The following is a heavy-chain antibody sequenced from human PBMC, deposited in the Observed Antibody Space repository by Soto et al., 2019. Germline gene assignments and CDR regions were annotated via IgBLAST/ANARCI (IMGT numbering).Heavy chain of an antibody. CDR1: GYTFTSYA. CDR3: ARDLRRDTAMAQGNWFDP. D-gene: IGHD5-18*01. J-gene: IGHJ5*02. CDR2: INAGNGNT. Sequence: GASLKVSCKASGYTFTSYAMHWVRQAPGQRLEWMGWINAGNGNTKYSQKFQGRVTITRDTSASTAYMELSSLRSEDTAVYYCARDLRRDTAMAQGNWFDPWGQGTLVTVSS. V-gene: IGHV1-3*01.